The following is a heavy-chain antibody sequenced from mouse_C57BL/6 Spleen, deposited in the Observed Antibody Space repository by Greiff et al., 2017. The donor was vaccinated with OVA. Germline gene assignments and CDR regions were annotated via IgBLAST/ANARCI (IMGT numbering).Heavy chain of an antibody. CDR3: ARWNYGSSLYYFDD. Sequence: VQLQQPGAELVKPGASVKLSCKASGYTFTSYWMHWVKQKPGQGLEWIGMIHPNSGSTNYNEKFKSKATLTVDKSSSTAYMQLSSLTSEDSAVYYCARWNYGSSLYYFDDWGQGTTLTVSS. CDR2: IHPNSGST. V-gene: IGHV1-64*01. CDR1: GYTFTSYW. J-gene: IGHJ2*01. D-gene: IGHD1-1*01.